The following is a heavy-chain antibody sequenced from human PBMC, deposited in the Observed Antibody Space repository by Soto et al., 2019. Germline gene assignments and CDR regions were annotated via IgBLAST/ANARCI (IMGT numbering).Heavy chain of an antibody. Sequence: PSETLSLTCTVSGGSISSGGYYWSWIRQHPGKGLEWIGYIYYSGSTYYNPSLKSRVTISVDTSKNQFSLKQSSVTAADTAVYYCARVRYCSGGSCYPRFDPWGQGTLVTVSS. CDR2: IYYSGST. CDR3: ARVRYCSGGSCYPRFDP. D-gene: IGHD2-15*01. CDR1: GGSISSGGYY. J-gene: IGHJ5*02. V-gene: IGHV4-31*03.